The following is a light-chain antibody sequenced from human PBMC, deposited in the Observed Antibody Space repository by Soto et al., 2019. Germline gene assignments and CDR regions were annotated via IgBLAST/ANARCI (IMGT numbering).Light chain of an antibody. CDR3: SSYAGSNIVV. Sequence: QSVLTQPPSASGSPGQSVTISGTGTSGDVGGYNFVSWYQQYPGKAPKLMIYEVSERPSGVPDRFSGSKSGNTASLTVSGLQAEDEADYYCSSYAGSNIVVFGGGTKLTVL. J-gene: IGLJ2*01. V-gene: IGLV2-8*01. CDR1: SGDVGGYNF. CDR2: EVS.